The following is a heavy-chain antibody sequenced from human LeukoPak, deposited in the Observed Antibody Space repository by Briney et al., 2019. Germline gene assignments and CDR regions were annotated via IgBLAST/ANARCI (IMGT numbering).Heavy chain of an antibody. Sequence: PGGSLRLSCAASGFTFSSYSMNWVRQAPGKGLEWVSSISSSSSYIYYADSVKGRSTISRDNAKNSLYLQMNSLRAEDTAVYYCARDIVVVPAANRLDYWGQGTLVTVSS. CDR2: ISSSSSYI. CDR1: GFTFSSYS. D-gene: IGHD2-2*01. V-gene: IGHV3-21*01. CDR3: ARDIVVVPAANRLDY. J-gene: IGHJ4*02.